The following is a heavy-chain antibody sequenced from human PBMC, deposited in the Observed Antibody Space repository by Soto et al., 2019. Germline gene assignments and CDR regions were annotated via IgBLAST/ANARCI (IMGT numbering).Heavy chain of an antibody. J-gene: IGHJ5*02. D-gene: IGHD3-10*01. CDR3: ARESITMVRGVIGLNWFDP. CDR1: GYTFTSYA. Sequence: APVKVSCKASGYTFTSYAMHWVRQAPGQRLEWMGWINAGNGNTKYSQKFQGRVTITRDTSASTAYMELSSLRSEDTAVYYCARESITMVRGVIGLNWFDPWGQGTLVTVSS. V-gene: IGHV1-3*01. CDR2: INAGNGNT.